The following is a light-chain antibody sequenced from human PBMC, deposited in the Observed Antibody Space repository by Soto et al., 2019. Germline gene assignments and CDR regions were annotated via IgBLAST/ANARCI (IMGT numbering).Light chain of an antibody. Sequence: QSALTQPAAVSGSPGQSIIISCTGTRSDIGGYNYVSWYQLRPGKAPKLMIYEVSNRPSGVSNRFSGSKSGNTASLTISGLQADDEADYYCSTYASSSYFVFGGGTKLTVL. J-gene: IGLJ2*01. V-gene: IGLV2-14*01. CDR3: STYASSSYFV. CDR1: RSDIGGYNY. CDR2: EVS.